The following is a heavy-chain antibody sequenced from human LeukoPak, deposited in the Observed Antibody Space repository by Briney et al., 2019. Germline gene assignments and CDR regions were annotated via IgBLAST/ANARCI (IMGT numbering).Heavy chain of an antibody. J-gene: IGHJ4*02. V-gene: IGHV3-53*01. Sequence: GGSLRLSCAASGLTVSSNYMTWVRQAPGKGLEWVSLIYSDDTTYYADSVRGRFTISRDNSKNTLYLQMNSLRAEDAAVYYCARGSNFAFDYWGQGTLVTVSS. CDR2: IYSDDTT. CDR3: ARGSNFAFDY. D-gene: IGHD1-26*01. CDR1: GLTVSSNY.